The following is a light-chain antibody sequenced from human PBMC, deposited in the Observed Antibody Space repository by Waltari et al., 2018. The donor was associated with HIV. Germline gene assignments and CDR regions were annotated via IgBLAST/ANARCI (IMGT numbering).Light chain of an antibody. CDR2: STD. V-gene: IGLV7-43*01. J-gene: IGLJ1*01. CDR3: LLYYDGARV. Sequence: QTVVTQEPSLTVSPGGTVTITCASNTGAVTNSYYPNWFQQKPGQPPRALIYSTDSKHSWTPARFSGSLLGGRAALTLSGAQPEDEAEYYCLLYYDGARVFGTGTKVTVL. CDR1: TGAVTNSYY.